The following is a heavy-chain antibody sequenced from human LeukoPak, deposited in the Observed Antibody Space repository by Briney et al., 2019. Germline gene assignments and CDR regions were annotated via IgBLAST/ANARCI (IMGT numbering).Heavy chain of an antibody. D-gene: IGHD5-12*01. CDR2: ISSSSSYI. J-gene: IGHJ4*02. Sequence: PGGSLRLPCAASGFTFSSYSMNWVRQAPGKGLEWVSSISSSSSYIYYADSVKGRFTISRDNAKNSLYLQMNSLRAEDTAVYYCARGRGGYDPFDYWGQGTLVTVSS. V-gene: IGHV3-21*01. CDR1: GFTFSSYS. CDR3: ARGRGGYDPFDY.